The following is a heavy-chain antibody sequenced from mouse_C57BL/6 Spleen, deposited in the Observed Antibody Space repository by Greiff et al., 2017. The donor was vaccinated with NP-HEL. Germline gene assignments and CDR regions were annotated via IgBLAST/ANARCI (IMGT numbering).Heavy chain of an antibody. CDR3: TREDYYGSSYGDY. V-gene: IGHV5-9-1*02. D-gene: IGHD1-1*01. Sequence: EVKVVESGEGLVKPGGSLKLSCAASGFTFSSYAMSWVRQTPEKRLEWVAYISSGGDYIYYADTVKGRFTISRDNARNTLYLQMSSLKSEDTAMYYCTREDYYGSSYGDYWGQGTTLTVSS. CDR2: ISSGGDYI. J-gene: IGHJ2*01. CDR1: GFTFSSYA.